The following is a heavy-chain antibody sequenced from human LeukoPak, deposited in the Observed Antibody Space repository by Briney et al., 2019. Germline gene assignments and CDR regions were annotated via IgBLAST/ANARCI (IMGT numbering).Heavy chain of an antibody. CDR1: GGSFSGYY. J-gene: IGHJ6*03. V-gene: IGHV4-34*01. D-gene: IGHD3-16*01. CDR3: ARETSQKGAHYMDV. CDR2: INHSGNT. Sequence: SETLSLTCAVYGGSFSGYYWSWIRQPPGKGLEWIGEINHSGNTNYNPSLKSRVTISVDTSKNQFSLKLSSVTAADTAVYYCARETSQKGAHYMDVWGKGTTVTISS.